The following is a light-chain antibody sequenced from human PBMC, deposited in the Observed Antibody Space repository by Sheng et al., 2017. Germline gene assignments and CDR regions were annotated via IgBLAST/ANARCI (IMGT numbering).Light chain of an antibody. CDR1: QNINKY. CDR2: SAS. Sequence: DIQMSQSPSSLSAPVGDRVTITCRASQNINKYLSWYQQKPGKAPKLLIYSASTLNSGVPSRFXGSGSETNYTLTISGLQAEDFATYYCQQTYSSPPLTFGGGTKVEI. CDR3: QQTYSSPPLT. V-gene: IGKV1-39*01. J-gene: IGKJ4*01.